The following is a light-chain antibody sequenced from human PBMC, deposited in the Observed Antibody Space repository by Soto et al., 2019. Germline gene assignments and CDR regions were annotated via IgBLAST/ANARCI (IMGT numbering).Light chain of an antibody. J-gene: IGKJ5*01. V-gene: IGKV3-20*01. CDR3: QQSSSSPIT. CDR1: QSVSSN. Sequence: EIVMTQAPATLSVSPGERATLSCRAIQSVSSNLAWYQQKPGQAPRLLMSAASSRATGIPDRFSGSGSGTDFTLTISRLEAEDFAVYYCQQSSSSPITFGQGTRLEIK. CDR2: AAS.